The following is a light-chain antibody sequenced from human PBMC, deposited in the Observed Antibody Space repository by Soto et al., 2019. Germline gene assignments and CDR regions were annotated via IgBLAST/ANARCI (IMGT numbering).Light chain of an antibody. Sequence: IQITQSHSSLSASVGGRVPITCRASQSISSWLAWYQQKPGKAPKLLIYDASSLESGVPSRFSGSGSATEFTLTISGLQPDDFATYYCQQYKDYVYTFGQRTKVDIK. V-gene: IGKV1-5*01. CDR2: DAS. J-gene: IGKJ2*01. CDR3: QQYKDYVYT. CDR1: QSISSW.